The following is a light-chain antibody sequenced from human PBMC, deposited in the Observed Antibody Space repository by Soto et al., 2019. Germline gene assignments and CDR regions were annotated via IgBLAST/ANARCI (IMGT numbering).Light chain of an antibody. CDR1: QSVSAGY. Sequence: DIVLTQSPGTLSLSPGERATLSCRASQSVSAGYFAWYQQKPGQAPRLLMYETSSRYTGTPDRFSGSGSGTDFTLTISRLEPEDFAVYCCQQYGDSPTWTFGQGTKVDIK. V-gene: IGKV3-20*01. J-gene: IGKJ1*01. CDR3: QQYGDSPTWT. CDR2: ETS.